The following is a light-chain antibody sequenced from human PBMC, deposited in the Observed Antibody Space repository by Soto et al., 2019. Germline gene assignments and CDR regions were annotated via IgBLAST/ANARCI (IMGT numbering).Light chain of an antibody. CDR1: QDINTF. V-gene: IGKV1-33*01. Sequence: DIQMTQSPSSLPASVGDRVTIACQASQDINTFLNWYQQRPGEAPKLLIFHTSNLEAGVPSRFSGSGSGTSFTFTITSLQPEDVATYYCQQYETLPYTFGQGTKVDIK. CDR2: HTS. CDR3: QQYETLPYT. J-gene: IGKJ2*01.